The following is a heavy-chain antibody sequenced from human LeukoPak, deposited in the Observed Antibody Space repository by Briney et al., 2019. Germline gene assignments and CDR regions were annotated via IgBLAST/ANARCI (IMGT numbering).Heavy chain of an antibody. CDR1: GFTFSNYA. V-gene: IGHV3-23*01. Sequence: GGFLRLSCETSGFTFSNYAMSWVRQAPGKGLEWVSAISGSGSRTYYADSVKARFTVSRDNSKNILYLQMHSLTVEDTAMYYCAKDYNAFDFWGQGTLVTVSS. CDR3: AKDYNAFDF. CDR2: ISGSGSRT. J-gene: IGHJ4*02. D-gene: IGHD1-1*01.